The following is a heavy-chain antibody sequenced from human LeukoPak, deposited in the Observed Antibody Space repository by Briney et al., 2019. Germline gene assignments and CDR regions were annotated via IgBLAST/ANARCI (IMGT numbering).Heavy chain of an antibody. D-gene: IGHD3-3*01. CDR2: ISAYNGNT. J-gene: IGHJ6*02. Sequence: ASVEVSCKASGYTFTSYGISWVRQAPGQGLEWMGWISAYNGNTNYAQKFQGRVTITADKSTSTAYMELSSLRSEDTAVYYCARGTGIFGVVIYYYGMDVWGQGTTVTVSS. CDR3: ARGTGIFGVVIYYYGMDV. V-gene: IGHV1-18*01. CDR1: GYTFTSYG.